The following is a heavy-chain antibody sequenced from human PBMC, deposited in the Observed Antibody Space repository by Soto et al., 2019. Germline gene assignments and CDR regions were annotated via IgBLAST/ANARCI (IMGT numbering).Heavy chain of an antibody. CDR1: GFTFSSYS. Sequence: GGSLSLSCAASGFTFSSYSMNWVGQAPGKGLEWVSSISSSSSYIYYADSVKGRFTISRDNAKNSLYLQMNSLRAEDTAVYYCAGGTYYDFWSDYYGMDVWGQGTTDTVSS. V-gene: IGHV3-21*01. J-gene: IGHJ6*02. D-gene: IGHD3-3*01. CDR3: AGGTYYDFWSDYYGMDV. CDR2: ISSSSSYI.